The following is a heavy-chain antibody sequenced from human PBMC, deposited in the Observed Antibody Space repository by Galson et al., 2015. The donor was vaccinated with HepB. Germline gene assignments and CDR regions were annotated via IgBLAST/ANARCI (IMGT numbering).Heavy chain of an antibody. CDR3: ARVAAAGTDY. J-gene: IGHJ4*02. D-gene: IGHD6-13*01. CDR2: ISSSSTT. CDR1: GFTFSSYS. Sequence: SLRLSCAASGFTFSSYSMNWVRQAPGKGLEWVSYISSSSTTYYADSVKGRFTISRDNAKNSLYLQMNSLRDEDTAVYYCARVAAAGTDYWGQGTLVTVSS. V-gene: IGHV3-48*02.